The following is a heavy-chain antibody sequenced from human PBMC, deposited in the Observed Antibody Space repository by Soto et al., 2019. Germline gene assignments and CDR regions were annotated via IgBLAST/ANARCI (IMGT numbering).Heavy chain of an antibody. CDR2: IGSGGYT. CDR1: GFTFGSFD. V-gene: IGHV3-13*01. Sequence: EVQLVESGGGLVQPGGSLRLSCAASGFTFGSFDIHWVRQTTGEGLEWVSGIGSGGYTHYADSVRGRFTISRENGENSFYLQTTSLSARDTAVYYCTRKTGPTGTRNGGQEATVTVSS. CDR3: TRKTGPTGTRN. D-gene: IGHD1-1*01. J-gene: IGHJ6*02.